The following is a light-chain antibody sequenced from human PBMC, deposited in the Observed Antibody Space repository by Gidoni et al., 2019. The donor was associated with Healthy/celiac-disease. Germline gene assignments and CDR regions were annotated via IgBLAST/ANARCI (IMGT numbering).Light chain of an antibody. CDR2: AAS. CDR1: QSISSY. J-gene: IGKJ4*02. CDR3: QQSYSTPRT. Sequence: DIQITQSPSSLSASVGDRVTLTGRASQSISSYLNWYQQKPGKAPKLLIYAASSLQRGVPSRFSGSGSGTDFTLTISSLQPEDFATYYCQQSYSTPRTFGGGTKVEIK. V-gene: IGKV1-39*01.